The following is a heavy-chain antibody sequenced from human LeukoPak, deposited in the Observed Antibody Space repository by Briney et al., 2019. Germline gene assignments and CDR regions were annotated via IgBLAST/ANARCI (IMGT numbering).Heavy chain of an antibody. V-gene: IGHV3-30*02. CDR1: GFTFSSYG. CDR3: AKDSFYSGSGSYRNYYGMDV. Sequence: GGSLRLSCAASGFTFSSYGMHWVRQAPGKGLEWVAFIRYDGSNKYYADSVKGPFTISRDNSKNTLYLQMNSLRAEDTAVYYCAKDSFYSGSGSYRNYYGMDVWGQGTTVTVSS. D-gene: IGHD3-10*01. J-gene: IGHJ6*02. CDR2: IRYDGSNK.